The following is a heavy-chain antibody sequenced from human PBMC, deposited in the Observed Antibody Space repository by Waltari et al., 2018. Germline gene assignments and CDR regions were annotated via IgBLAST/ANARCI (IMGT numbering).Heavy chain of an antibody. V-gene: IGHV3-64D*06. J-gene: IGHJ6*02. CDR1: GFTFSDHA. Sequence: EVQLAESGGGLVQPGESLRLYCLASGFTFSDHAMHWVRQGPGKGREYVSAKSRTGGRKDYGYSLRGRFTSSRDNSKNTLYLQMSGLRGEGTAVYYCVKVSGRGDTFYYHGMDDGGQGTAVTVSS. CDR2: KSRTGGRK. CDR3: VKVSGRGDTFYYHGMDD. D-gene: IGHD3-10*01.